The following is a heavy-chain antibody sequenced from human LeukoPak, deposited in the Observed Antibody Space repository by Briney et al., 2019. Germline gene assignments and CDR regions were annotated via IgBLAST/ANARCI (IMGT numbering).Heavy chain of an antibody. CDR3: AKDSGYQLLQGPYWFDP. CDR2: ISGSGGST. V-gene: IGHV3-23*01. Sequence: GGSLRLSCAASGFTFSSYAMSWVRQAPGKGLEWVSAISGSGGSTYYADSVKGRFTISRDNSKNTLYLQMNSLRAEDTAVYYCAKDSGYQLLQGPYWFDPWAREPWSPSPQ. D-gene: IGHD2-2*01. J-gene: IGHJ5*02. CDR1: GFTFSSYA.